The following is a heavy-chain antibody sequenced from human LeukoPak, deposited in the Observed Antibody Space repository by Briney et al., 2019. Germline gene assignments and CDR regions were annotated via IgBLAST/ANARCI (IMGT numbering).Heavy chain of an antibody. CDR1: GGSFISYT. CDR2: IIPIFGTA. D-gene: IGHD6-25*01. V-gene: IGHV1-69*05. J-gene: IGHJ4*02. Sequence: SSVKVSCKASGGSFISYTIMWVRQAPGQGLEWMGGIIPIFGTANYAQKFQGRVTITTDESTSTAYMELSSLRSDDTGVYYCATSCATPSGNFRVDYRGQGTLVTVSS. CDR3: ATSCATPSGNFRVDY.